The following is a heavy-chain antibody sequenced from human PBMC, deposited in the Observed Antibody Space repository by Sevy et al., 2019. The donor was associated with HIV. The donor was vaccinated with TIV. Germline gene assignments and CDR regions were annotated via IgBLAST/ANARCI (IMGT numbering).Heavy chain of an antibody. D-gene: IGHD1-26*01. CDR2: ISYDGSNK. V-gene: IGHV3-30*18. CDR1: GFTFSSYG. Sequence: GGSLRLSCAASGFTFSSYGMHWVRQAPGKGLEWVAVISYDGSNKYYADSVKGRFTISRDNSKNTLYLQMNRLRAEDTAVYYCAKEEGVGATGYYYGMDVWGQGTTVTVSS. CDR3: AKEEGVGATGYYYGMDV. J-gene: IGHJ6*02.